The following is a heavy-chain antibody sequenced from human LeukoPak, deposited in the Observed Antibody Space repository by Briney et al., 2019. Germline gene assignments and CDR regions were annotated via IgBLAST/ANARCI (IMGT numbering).Heavy chain of an antibody. J-gene: IGHJ4*02. CDR1: GFTFSSYS. D-gene: IGHD6-13*01. CDR2: ISSSSSSI. V-gene: IGHV3-48*01. CDR3: ARYSRSWDLDY. Sequence: PGGSLRLSCGASGFTFSSYSMNWVRQAPGKGLEWVSYISSSSSSIYYADSVKGRFTISRDNAENSLCLQMSSLGAEDTAVYFCARYSRSWDLDYWGQGTLVTVSS.